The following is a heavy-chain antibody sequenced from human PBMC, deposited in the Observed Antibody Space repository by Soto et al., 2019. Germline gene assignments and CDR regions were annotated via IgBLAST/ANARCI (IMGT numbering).Heavy chain of an antibody. J-gene: IGHJ6*02. CDR3: ARFGSAWPGRRKYYYYYYGMDV. D-gene: IGHD3-10*01. CDR2: IYPGDSDT. CDR1: GYSFTSYL. Sequence: GESLKISCKGSGYSFTSYLIGWVRQMPGKGREWMGIIYPGDSDTRYSPSFQGQVTISADKSISTAYLQWSSLKASDTAMYYCARFGSAWPGRRKYYYYYYGMDVWGQGTTVTVSS. V-gene: IGHV5-51*01.